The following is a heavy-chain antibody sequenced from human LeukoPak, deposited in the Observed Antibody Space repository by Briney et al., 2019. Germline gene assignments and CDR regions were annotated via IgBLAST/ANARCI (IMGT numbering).Heavy chain of an antibody. D-gene: IGHD3-3*01. CDR1: SGSFSSGGYY. CDR2: IYHTGDT. V-gene: IGHV4-31*03. J-gene: IGHJ5*02. Sequence: PSETLSLTCTVSSGSFSSGGYYWSWIRQPPGKGLEWIGNIYHTGDTFYNPSLQSRFNISIDTSQNQFSLKVSSVTAADTAIYYCARRNDPWSGPGNWFDPWGQGILVTVSS. CDR3: ARRNDPWSGPGNWFDP.